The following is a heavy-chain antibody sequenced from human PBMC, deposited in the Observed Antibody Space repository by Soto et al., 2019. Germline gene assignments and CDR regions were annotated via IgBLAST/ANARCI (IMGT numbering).Heavy chain of an antibody. CDR3: ARTVAARPGVYYYYMDV. V-gene: IGHV3-48*01. J-gene: IGHJ6*03. Sequence: PGGSLRLSCAASGFTFSSYSMNWVRQAPGKGLEWVSYISSSSSTIYYADSVKGRFTISRDNAKNSLYLQMNSLRAEDTAVYYCARTVAARPGVYYYYMDVWGKGTTVTVSS. CDR1: GFTFSSYS. CDR2: ISSSSSTI. D-gene: IGHD6-6*01.